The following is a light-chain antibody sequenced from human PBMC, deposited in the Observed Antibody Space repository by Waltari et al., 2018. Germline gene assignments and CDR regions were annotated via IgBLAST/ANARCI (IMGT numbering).Light chain of an antibody. Sequence: EIVLTQSPGTLSLSPGERATLSCRASQSISNSFLAWYQQKPGQAPRLLIYDASIGATGIPDRFSGSGSGTDFTLTISRLEPEDFAVYHCQQYSSSPKTFGQGTKVEI. CDR1: QSISNSF. V-gene: IGKV3-20*01. J-gene: IGKJ1*01. CDR2: DAS. CDR3: QQYSSSPKT.